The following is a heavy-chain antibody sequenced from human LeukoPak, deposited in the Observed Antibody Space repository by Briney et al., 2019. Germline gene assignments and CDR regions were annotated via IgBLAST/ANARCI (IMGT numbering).Heavy chain of an antibody. V-gene: IGHV1-69*04. CDR2: FIPILGIA. D-gene: IGHD2/OR15-2a*01. CDR3: ASQEKSMAYEGDGLDI. Sequence: SVKLSCKASGGTFSSYAISWVRQAPGQGLGWMGRFIPILGIANYAQKFQGRVTITADKSTSTAYMELSSLRSEDTAVYYCASQEKSMAYEGDGLDIWGLGTMVTVSS. CDR1: GGTFSSYA. J-gene: IGHJ3*02.